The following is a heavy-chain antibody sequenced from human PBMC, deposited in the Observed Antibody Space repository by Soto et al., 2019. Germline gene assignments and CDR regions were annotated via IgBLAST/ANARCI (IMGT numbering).Heavy chain of an antibody. CDR2: IIPISGTA. D-gene: IGHD2-2*01. V-gene: IGHV1-69*01. Sequence: QVQLVQSGAEVKKPGSSVKVSCKASGGTFSSYAISWVRQAPGQGLEWMGGIIPISGTANYAQKFQGRVTITADESTSTAYMELSSLRSEDTAVYYCARSQGSSTRLEIYYYYYGMDGWGQGTTVTVSS. J-gene: IGHJ6*02. CDR3: ARSQGSSTRLEIYYYYYGMDG. CDR1: GGTFSSYA.